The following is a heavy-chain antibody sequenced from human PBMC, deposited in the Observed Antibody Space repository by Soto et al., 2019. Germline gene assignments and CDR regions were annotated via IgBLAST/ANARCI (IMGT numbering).Heavy chain of an antibody. V-gene: IGHV4-59*01. CDR3: ARVGYSSGWAIDY. CDR2: IYYSGST. J-gene: IGHJ4*02. CDR1: GDSISSYY. Sequence: SETLSLTCTVSGDSISSYYWSWIRQPPGKGLEWIGYIYYSGSTNYNPSLKSRVTISVDTSKNQFSLKLSSVTAADTAVYYCARVGYSSGWAIDYWGQGTLVTV. D-gene: IGHD6-19*01.